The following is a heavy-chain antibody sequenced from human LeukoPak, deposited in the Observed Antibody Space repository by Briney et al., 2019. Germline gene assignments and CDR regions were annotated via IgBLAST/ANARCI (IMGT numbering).Heavy chain of an antibody. CDR3: AREGLYRGYAYDY. D-gene: IGHD5-12*01. V-gene: IGHV3-21*01. J-gene: IGHJ4*02. CDR1: GFTFGDYA. Sequence: GGSLRLSCTASGFTFGDYAMNWVRQAPGKGLEWVSSISSSSSYIYYADSVKGRFTISRDNAKNSLYLQMNSLRAEDTAVYYCAREGLYRGYAYDYWGQGTLVTVSS. CDR2: ISSSSSYI.